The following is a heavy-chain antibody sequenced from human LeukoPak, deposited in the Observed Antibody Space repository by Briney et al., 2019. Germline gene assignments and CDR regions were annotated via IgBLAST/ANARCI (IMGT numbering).Heavy chain of an antibody. CDR1: GGFINSYY. CDR3: ARRSRSGWNYDY. V-gene: IGHV4-59*08. Sequence: SETLSLTCSVSGGFINSYYWSWIRQPPGKGLEWIGYIHYSGTTNYNPSLKSRVTISVDTSKNQFSLKLSSVTAADAAVYYCARRSRSGWNYDYWGQGTLVTVSP. J-gene: IGHJ4*02. D-gene: IGHD1-7*01. CDR2: IHYSGTT.